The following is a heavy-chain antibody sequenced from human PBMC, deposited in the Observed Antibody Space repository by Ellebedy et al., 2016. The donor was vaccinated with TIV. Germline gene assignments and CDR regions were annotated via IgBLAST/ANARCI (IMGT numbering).Heavy chain of an antibody. J-gene: IGHJ4*02. Sequence: GESLKISXAASGFAFSSYWMHWVRQVPGKGLVWVSRINGGATNRDYADSVKGRFTISRDNAKNTLYLQLNSLRADDTAVYYCATAGNYRFDHWGQGALVTVSS. CDR1: GFAFSSYW. D-gene: IGHD1-7*01. CDR2: INGGATNR. CDR3: ATAGNYRFDH. V-gene: IGHV3-74*01.